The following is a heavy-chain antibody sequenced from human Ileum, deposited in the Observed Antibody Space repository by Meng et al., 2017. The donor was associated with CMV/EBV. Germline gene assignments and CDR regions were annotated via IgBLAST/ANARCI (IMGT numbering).Heavy chain of an antibody. Sequence: HVQLPQWGAGLLKPSETLSLTCAVSGEPLNGFFCSWIRQPPGRGLEWIGEVNNRGRTNYNPSLKSRLTISIDTSKRQLSLMVTSVTAADSAIYYCASGRLQFTPSALQHWGPGTLVTVSS. D-gene: IGHD5-24*01. CDR1: GEPLNGFF. CDR2: VNNRGRT. V-gene: IGHV4-34*02. CDR3: ASGRLQFTPSALQH. J-gene: IGHJ1*01.